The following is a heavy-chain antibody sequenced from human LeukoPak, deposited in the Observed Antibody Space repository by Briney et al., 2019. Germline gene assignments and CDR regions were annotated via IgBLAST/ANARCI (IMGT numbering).Heavy chain of an antibody. CDR1: GFTFSSCA. V-gene: IGHV3-74*01. J-gene: IGHJ5*02. CDR3: AREDGNWFDP. Sequence: GGSLRLSCAASGFTFSSCAMHWVRQAPGKGLVWVSRINGGGSSTSYADSVKGRFTISRDNAKNTLYLQMNSLRAEDTAVYYCAREDGNWFDPWGQGTLVTVSS. D-gene: IGHD2-8*01. CDR2: INGGGSST.